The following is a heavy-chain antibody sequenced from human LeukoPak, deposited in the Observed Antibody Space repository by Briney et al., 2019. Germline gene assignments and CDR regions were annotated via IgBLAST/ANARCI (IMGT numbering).Heavy chain of an antibody. CDR3: ARDGYNYGIY. CDR1: GGTFSSYA. D-gene: IGHD5-24*01. CDR2: IIPIFGTA. J-gene: IGHJ4*02. Sequence: AXVKVSCKASGGTFSSYAISWVRQAPGQGLEGMGRIIPIFGTANYAQKFQGRVTITTDEATSTAYMEVSTLRSEDTTVYYCARDGYNYGIYWGQGTLVTVSS. V-gene: IGHV1-69*05.